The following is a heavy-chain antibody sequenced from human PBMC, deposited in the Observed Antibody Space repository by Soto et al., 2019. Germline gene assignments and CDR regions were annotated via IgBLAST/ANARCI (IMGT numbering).Heavy chain of an antibody. CDR1: GFTFRSYD. CDR3: ARRGLQAYGSGSYYKTYGMDV. CDR2: ISSSGNTI. V-gene: IGHV3-48*03. Sequence: EVQLVESGGGLVQPGGSLRLSCAASGFTFRSYDMTWVRQAPGKGLDWVSYISSSGNTIHYADSVKGQFTISRDNAKNSLYLQMNSLRAEDTAVYYCARRGLQAYGSGSYYKTYGMDVWGQGTTVTVSS. D-gene: IGHD3-10*01. J-gene: IGHJ6*02.